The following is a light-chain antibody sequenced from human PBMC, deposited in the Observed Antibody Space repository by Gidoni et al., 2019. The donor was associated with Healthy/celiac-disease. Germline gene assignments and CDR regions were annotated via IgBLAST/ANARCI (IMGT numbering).Light chain of an antibody. Sequence: DIQMTQPPPPLSASVGDRVTITCRASQSISSYLNWYQQKPGKAPKLLIYAASSLQSGVQTRFSGSGSGTGFTLTIRRLQPEDFATYYCQPSYSTPYTFGQGTKLEIK. J-gene: IGKJ2*01. V-gene: IGKV1-39*01. CDR3: QPSYSTPYT. CDR2: AAS. CDR1: QSISSY.